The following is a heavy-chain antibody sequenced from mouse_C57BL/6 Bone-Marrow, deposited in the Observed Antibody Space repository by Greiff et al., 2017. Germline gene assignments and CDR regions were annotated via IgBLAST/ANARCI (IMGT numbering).Heavy chain of an antibody. CDR3: ARPLDSSGYWFAY. Sequence: EVNLVESGGDLVKPGGSLKLSCAASGFTFSSYGMSWVRQTPDKRLEWVATISSGGSYTYYPDSVKGRFTISRDNAKNTLYLQMSSLKSEDTAMYYCARPLDSSGYWFAYWGQGTLVTVSA. D-gene: IGHD3-2*02. CDR2: ISSGGSYT. J-gene: IGHJ3*01. V-gene: IGHV5-6*01. CDR1: GFTFSSYG.